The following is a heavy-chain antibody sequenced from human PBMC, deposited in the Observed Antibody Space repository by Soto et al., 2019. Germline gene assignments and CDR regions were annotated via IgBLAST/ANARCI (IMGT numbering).Heavy chain of an antibody. Sequence: SETLSLTCAVSGASIRSSSSYGGWIRQPPGKGLEWVGSIYYLGNTYYNPSLGSRVTISLDTSKNQFSLRLSSVTAADTAVFYCAGLYPYDSSGYHLAYWGQGSLVTVSS. J-gene: IGHJ4*02. CDR1: GASIRSSSSY. CDR3: AGLYPYDSSGYHLAY. D-gene: IGHD3-22*01. V-gene: IGHV4-39*01. CDR2: IYYLGNT.